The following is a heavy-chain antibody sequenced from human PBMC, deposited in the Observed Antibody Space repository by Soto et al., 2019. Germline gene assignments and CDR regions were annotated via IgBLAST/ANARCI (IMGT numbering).Heavy chain of an antibody. CDR3: AIFQRAVAGTQWHFDL. V-gene: IGHV1-69*02. D-gene: IGHD6-19*01. CDR1: VGTFSSYT. Sequence: QVQLVQSGAEVKKPGSSVKVSCKASVGTFSSYTISWVRQAPGQGLEWMGRIIPILGIANYAQKCQGRVTMTADQSTSTAYMELSSLRSEDTAVYYCAIFQRAVAGTQWHFDLLGRGTLVTVSS. J-gene: IGHJ2*01. CDR2: IIPILGIA.